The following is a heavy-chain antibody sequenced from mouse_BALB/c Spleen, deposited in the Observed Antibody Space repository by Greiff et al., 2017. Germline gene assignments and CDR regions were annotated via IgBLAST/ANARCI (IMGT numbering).Heavy chain of an antibody. J-gene: IGHJ3*01. CDR1: GFTFSSYG. CDR3: ARSSHDGGFAY. V-gene: IGHV5-6*01. CDR2: ISSGGSYT. Sequence: EVHLVESGGDLVKPGGSLKLSCAASGFTFSSYGMSWVRQTPDKRLEWVATISSGGSYTYYPDSVKGRFTISRDNAKNTLYLQMSSLKSEDTAMYYCARSSHDGGFAYWGQGTLVTVSA. D-gene: IGHD6-1*01.